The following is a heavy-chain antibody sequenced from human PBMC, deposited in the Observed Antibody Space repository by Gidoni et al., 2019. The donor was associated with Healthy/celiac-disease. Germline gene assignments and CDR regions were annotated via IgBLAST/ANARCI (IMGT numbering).Heavy chain of an antibody. CDR2: IIPIFGTA. J-gene: IGHJ6*02. D-gene: IGHD3-9*01. CDR3: ARNRGYDILTGYYTYYGMDV. CDR1: GGTFSSYA. Sequence: VQLVQSGAEVKKPGSSVKVSCKASGGTFSSYAISWVRQAPGQGLEWRGGIIPIFGTANYAQKFQGRVTITADESTSTSYMELSSLRSEDTAVYYCARNRGYDILTGYYTYYGMDVWGQGTTVTVSS. V-gene: IGHV1-69*01.